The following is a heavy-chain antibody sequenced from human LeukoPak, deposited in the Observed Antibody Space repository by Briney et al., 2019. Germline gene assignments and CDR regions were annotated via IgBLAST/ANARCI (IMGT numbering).Heavy chain of an antibody. CDR1: GGSFSDYY. CDR3: ARGGGELSLPIIQIDY. Sequence: SETLSLTCAVYGGSFSDYYWSWIRQPPGKGLEWIGEINHSGSTNYNPSLKSRITLSVDTSKNQFSLKLNSVTAADTAVYYCARGGGELSLPIIQIDYWGQGTLVTVSS. D-gene: IGHD1-26*01. J-gene: IGHJ4*02. V-gene: IGHV4-34*01. CDR2: INHSGST.